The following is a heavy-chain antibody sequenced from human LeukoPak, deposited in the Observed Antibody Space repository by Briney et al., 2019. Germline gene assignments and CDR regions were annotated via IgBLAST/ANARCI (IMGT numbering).Heavy chain of an antibody. D-gene: IGHD3-10*01. CDR1: GGSFSGYY. CDR2: INHSGST. V-gene: IGHV4-34*01. CDR3: ARTPNYYGSGSYWFDY. Sequence: SETLSLTCAVYGGSFSGYYWSWIRQPPGKGLEWVGEINHSGSTKYNPSLKSRVTISVDTPKNQFSLKLSSVTAADTAVYYCARTPNYYGSGSYWFDYWGQGTLVTVSS. J-gene: IGHJ4*02.